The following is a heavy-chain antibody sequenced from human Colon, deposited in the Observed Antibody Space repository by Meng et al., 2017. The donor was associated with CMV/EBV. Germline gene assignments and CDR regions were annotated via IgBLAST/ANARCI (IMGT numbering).Heavy chain of an antibody. J-gene: IGHJ6*01. CDR3: ASLRPPLWFGELRGNYQYVRDV. V-gene: IGHV4-61*01. CDR1: GVSVTTSSYY. D-gene: IGHD3-10*01. CDR2: ISDSGST. Sequence: SETLSLTCTVSGVSVTTSSYYWSWIRQTPGKGLQWIGYISDSGSTNFNPSLKSRVSISVDKSKNQFSLKLTSVTAADTAVYYCASLRPPLWFGELRGNYQYVRDVWGKGPRSPSPQ.